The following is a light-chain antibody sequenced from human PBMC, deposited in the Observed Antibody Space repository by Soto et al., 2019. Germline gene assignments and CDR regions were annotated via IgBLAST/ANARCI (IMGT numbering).Light chain of an antibody. CDR3: QQSYNVLSWT. CDR1: QSIGSY. Sequence: DIQMTQSPSSLSASVGDRVTITCRASQSIGSYLNWYRRKPGKAPELLIYAASNLQRGVPSRFRGSGSGTDFTLTISSLQPEDFASYYCQQSYNVLSWTFGQGTKVDIK. V-gene: IGKV1-39*01. CDR2: AAS. J-gene: IGKJ1*01.